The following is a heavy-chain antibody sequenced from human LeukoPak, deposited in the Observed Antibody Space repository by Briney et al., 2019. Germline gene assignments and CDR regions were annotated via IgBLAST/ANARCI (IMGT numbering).Heavy chain of an antibody. V-gene: IGHV3-53*01. CDR1: GFTVSSNY. CDR2: FYSGGST. J-gene: IGHJ4*02. CDR3: ARDPGGGYFDY. Sequence: GGSLRLSCAASGFTVSSNYMSWVRQAPGKGLEWVSVFYSGGSTYYADSVKGRFTISRDNSKNTLYLQMNSLRAEDTAVYYCARDPGGGYFDYWGQGTLVTVSS.